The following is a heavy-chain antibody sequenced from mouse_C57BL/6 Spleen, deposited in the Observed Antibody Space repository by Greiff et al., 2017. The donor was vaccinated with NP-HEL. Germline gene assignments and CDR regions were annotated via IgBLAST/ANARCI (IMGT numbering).Heavy chain of an antibody. J-gene: IGHJ4*01. CDR2: IDPSDSYT. V-gene: IGHV1-69*01. CDR1: GYTFTSYW. CDR3: AYSSGYGYAMDY. Sequence: QVQLQQPGAELVMPGASVKLSCKASGYTFTSYWMHWVKQRPGQGLEWIGEIDPSDSYTNYNQKFKGKSTLTVDKSSSTAYMQLSSLTSEDSAVYYCAYSSGYGYAMDYWGQGTSVTVSS. D-gene: IGHD3-2*02.